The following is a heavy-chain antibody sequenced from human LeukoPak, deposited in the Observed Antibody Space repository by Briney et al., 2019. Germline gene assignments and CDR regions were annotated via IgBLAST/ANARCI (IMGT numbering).Heavy chain of an antibody. J-gene: IGHJ4*02. Sequence: GGSLRLSCAASGFTFSSYTMSWVRQAPGKGLECVSAISGSGGSTNYADSVKGRFTISRDNSKNTLYLQMNSLRAEDTAVYYCAKDHWEVCATSCFDYWGQGTLVTVAS. CDR2: ISGSGGST. D-gene: IGHD1-26*01. CDR1: GFTFSSYT. V-gene: IGHV3-23*01. CDR3: AKDHWEVCATSCFDY.